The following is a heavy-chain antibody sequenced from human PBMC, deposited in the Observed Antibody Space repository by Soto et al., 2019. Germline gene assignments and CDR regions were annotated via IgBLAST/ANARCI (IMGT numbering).Heavy chain of an antibody. CDR3: ARERGGYSSDY. Sequence: GGSLRLSCSASGFTFSDYAMHWVRQTPGKGLEYVSVIRSAGDRIYYADSVKGRFTISRDNSKNTLFLQMNSLRAEDTAVYYCARERGGYSSDYWGQGTLVTVLL. D-gene: IGHD2-15*01. CDR1: GFTFSDYA. J-gene: IGHJ4*02. V-gene: IGHV3-64*04. CDR2: IRSAGDRI.